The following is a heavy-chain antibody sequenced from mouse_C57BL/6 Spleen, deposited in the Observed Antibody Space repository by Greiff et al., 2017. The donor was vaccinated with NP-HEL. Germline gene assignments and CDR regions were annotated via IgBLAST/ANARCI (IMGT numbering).Heavy chain of an antibody. CDR2: ISDGGSYT. D-gene: IGHD3-2*02. CDR3: ASGTAQATAWFAY. V-gene: IGHV5-4*01. CDR1: GFTFSSYA. J-gene: IGHJ3*01. Sequence: EVQLVESGGGLVKPGGSLKLSCAASGFTFSSYAMSWVRQTPEKRLEWVATISDGGSYTYYPDNVKGRFTISRDNAKNNLYLQMSHLKSEDTAMYYCASGTAQATAWFAYWGQGTLVTVSA.